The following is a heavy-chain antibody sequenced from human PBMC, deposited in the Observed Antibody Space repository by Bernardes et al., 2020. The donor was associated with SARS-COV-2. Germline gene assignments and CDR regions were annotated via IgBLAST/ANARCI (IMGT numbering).Heavy chain of an antibody. CDR1: GGSLSGYY. J-gene: IGHJ4*02. Sequence: ETLSLTCAVYGGSLSGYYWNWIRQPPGKGLQWIGEINYSGNTNYNPSLKSQVTLSVDTSKNQFSLKLSSVTAADTAVYYCARGGCSTSSCYNFDYWGQGTLVTVSS. CDR2: INYSGNT. CDR3: ARGGCSTSSCYNFDY. D-gene: IGHD2-2*02. V-gene: IGHV4-34*01.